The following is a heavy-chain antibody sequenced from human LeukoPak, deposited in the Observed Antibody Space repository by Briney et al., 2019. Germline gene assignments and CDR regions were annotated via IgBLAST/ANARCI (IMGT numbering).Heavy chain of an antibody. CDR1: GYSFTSSG. CDR2: INTYNGFS. D-gene: IGHD1-1*01. V-gene: IGHV1-18*01. CDR3: AKNTTGGYSDY. Sequence: ASVKVSCKTSGYSFTSSGITWVRQAPGQGLEWMGWINTYNGFSKYARKLQGRVTMTADTSKSTAYMELSSLSSDDTAVYYCAKNTTGGYSDYWGQGTLVTVS. J-gene: IGHJ4*02.